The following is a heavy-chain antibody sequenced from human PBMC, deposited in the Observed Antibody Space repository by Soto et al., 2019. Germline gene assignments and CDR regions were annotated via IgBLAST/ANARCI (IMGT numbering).Heavy chain of an antibody. J-gene: IGHJ4*01. V-gene: IGHV3-7*01. CDR3: ARIGYSSSSFDD. Sequence: GGSLRLSCAASGFTFSSYAMSWVRQAPGKGLEWVANINGDGSVKYYADSVKGRFTISRDNVKNSLYLQMNILRAEDTAVYYCARIGYSSSSFDDWGHGTLVTVSS. CDR2: INGDGSVK. D-gene: IGHD6-6*01. CDR1: GFTFSSYA.